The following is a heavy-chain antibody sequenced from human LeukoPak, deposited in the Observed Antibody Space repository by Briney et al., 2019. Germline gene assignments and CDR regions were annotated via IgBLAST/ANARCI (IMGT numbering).Heavy chain of an antibody. D-gene: IGHD3-3*01. CDR3: AREGLTIFGGAFDI. Sequence: SETLSLTCAVYGGSFRGYYWSWIRQPPGKGLEWIGEINHSGSTNYNPSLKSRVAISVDTSKNQFSLKLSSVTAADTAVYYCAREGLTIFGGAFDIWGQGTMVTVSS. J-gene: IGHJ3*02. CDR1: GGSFRGYY. V-gene: IGHV4-34*01. CDR2: INHSGST.